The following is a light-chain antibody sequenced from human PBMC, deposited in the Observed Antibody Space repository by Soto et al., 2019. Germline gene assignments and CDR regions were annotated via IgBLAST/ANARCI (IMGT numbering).Light chain of an antibody. CDR2: WAS. CDR3: QQYNNWPRT. J-gene: IGKJ1*01. Sequence: DIVMSQSPDSLAASLGERATINCKSSQSLLYDSNNKNYLAWYQQKPGQPPKLLIYWASMRESGVPDRFSGSGSGTDFTLTITSLQAEDVAVYYCQQYNNWPRTFGQGTK. V-gene: IGKV4-1*01. CDR1: QSLLYDSNNKNY.